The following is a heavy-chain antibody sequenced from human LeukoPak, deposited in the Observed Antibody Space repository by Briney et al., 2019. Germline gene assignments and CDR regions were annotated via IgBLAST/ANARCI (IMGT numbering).Heavy chain of an antibody. CDR1: GGSFSGYY. CDR3: ARGPPPGKLGYCSGTSCSRPSRYFDY. D-gene: IGHD2-2*01. V-gene: IGHV4-34*01. J-gene: IGHJ4*02. CDR2: INHSGST. Sequence: SETLSLTCAVYGGSFSGYYWSWIRQPPGKGLEWIGEINHSGSTNYNPSLKSRVTISVDTSKNQFSLKLSSVTAADTAVYYCARGPPPGKLGYCSGTSCSRPSRYFDYWGQGTLVTVSS.